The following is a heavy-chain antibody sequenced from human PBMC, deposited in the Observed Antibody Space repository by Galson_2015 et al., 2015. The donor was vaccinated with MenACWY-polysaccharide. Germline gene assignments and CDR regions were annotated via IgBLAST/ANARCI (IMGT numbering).Heavy chain of an antibody. D-gene: IGHD5-18*01. J-gene: IGHJ4*02. V-gene: IGHV4-59*01. CDR2: IYYSGSI. CDR3: ARSPGGYSSWVQIDS. Sequence: ATLSLSYSVSGGSLTAYYWAWLRQPPGKGVEWIGCIYYSGSIKYSPSLKSRVTISVDTSNNTFSLKLSSVTATDTSVYYCARSPGGYSSWVQIDSCGQGSLITVSS. CDR1: GGSLTAYY.